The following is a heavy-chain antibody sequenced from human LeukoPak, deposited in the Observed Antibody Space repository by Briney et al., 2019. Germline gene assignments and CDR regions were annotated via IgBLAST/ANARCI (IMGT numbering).Heavy chain of an antibody. V-gene: IGHV3-33*06. D-gene: IGHD5/OR15-5a*01. CDR1: GFTFSSYG. CDR2: IWYEGSNE. CDR3: AKDFAAGLLRLDAFDI. Sequence: PGGSLRLSCAASGFTFSSYGMHWVRQAPGKGLEWVAVIWYEGSNEYYADSVKGRFTISRDNSKNTLYLQMNSLRAEDTAVYYCAKDFAAGLLRLDAFDIWGQGTMVTVSS. J-gene: IGHJ3*02.